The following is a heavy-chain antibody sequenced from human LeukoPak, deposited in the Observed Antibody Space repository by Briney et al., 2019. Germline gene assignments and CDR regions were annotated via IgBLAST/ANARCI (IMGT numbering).Heavy chain of an antibody. CDR1: GFTFSSYA. J-gene: IGHJ4*02. Sequence: PGGSLRLSCAASGFTFSSYAMSWVRQAPGKGLEWVSAISGSGGSTYYADSVKGRFTISRDNSKNTLYLQMDSLRAEDTAVYYCAKNQARSNYYFDYWGQGTLVTVSS. V-gene: IGHV3-23*01. D-gene: IGHD6-6*01. CDR3: AKNQARSNYYFDY. CDR2: ISGSGGST.